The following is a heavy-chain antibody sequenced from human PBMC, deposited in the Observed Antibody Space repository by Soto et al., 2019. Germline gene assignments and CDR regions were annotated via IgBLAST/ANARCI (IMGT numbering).Heavy chain of an antibody. V-gene: IGHV4-4*07. D-gene: IGHD6-13*01. CDR3: ARDNAIAAARSTGWFDP. Sequence: QVQLQESGPGLVKPSETLSLTCTVSGGSISSYYWSWIRQPAGKGLEWIGRIYTSGSTNYNPSLKSRGTMSVDTSKNQFSLKLSSVTAADTAVYYCARDNAIAAARSTGWFDPWGQGTLVTVSS. CDR1: GGSISSYY. CDR2: IYTSGST. J-gene: IGHJ5*02.